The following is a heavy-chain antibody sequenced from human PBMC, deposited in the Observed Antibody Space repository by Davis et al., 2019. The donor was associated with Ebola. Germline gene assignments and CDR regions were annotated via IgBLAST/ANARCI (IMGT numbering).Heavy chain of an antibody. J-gene: IGHJ4*02. Sequence: PGGSLRPSCTASGFTFGDYAMSWFRQAPGKGLEWVGRIKSKTDGGTTDYAAPVKGRFTISRDDSKNTLYLQMNSLKTEDTAVYYCTTGRDCSSTSCPGPFDYWGQGTLVTVSS. CDR1: GFTFGDYA. V-gene: IGHV3-15*01. CDR3: TTGRDCSSTSCPGPFDY. CDR2: IKSKTDGGTT. D-gene: IGHD2-2*01.